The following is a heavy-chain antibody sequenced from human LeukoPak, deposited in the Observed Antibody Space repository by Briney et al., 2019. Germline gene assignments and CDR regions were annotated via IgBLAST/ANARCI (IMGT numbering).Heavy chain of an antibody. CDR3: AKDLEQLVYRAFDY. D-gene: IGHD6-6*01. CDR1: GFTFSSYA. J-gene: IGHJ4*02. Sequence: GGSLRLSCAASGFTFSSYAMSWVRQAPGKGLGWVSAISGSGGSTYYADSVKGRFTISRDNSKNTLYLQMNSLRAEDTAVYYCAKDLEQLVYRAFDYWGQGTLVTVSS. V-gene: IGHV3-23*01. CDR2: ISGSGGST.